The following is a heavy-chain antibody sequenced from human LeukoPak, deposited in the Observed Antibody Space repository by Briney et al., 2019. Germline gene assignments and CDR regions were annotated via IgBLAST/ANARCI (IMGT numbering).Heavy chain of an antibody. J-gene: IGHJ3*02. D-gene: IGHD4-23*01. CDR2: IHSGGST. CDR1: GFIVNSNY. CDR3: ARDDYGGNSHYAFDI. Sequence: GGSLRLSCAASGFIVNSNYMSWVRQAPGKGLECVSFIHSGGSTYYADSVKGRFTISSANSKTTLYLQMTSLRAEDPAVYYCARDDYGGNSHYAFDIWGQGTMVTVSS. V-gene: IGHV3-66*01.